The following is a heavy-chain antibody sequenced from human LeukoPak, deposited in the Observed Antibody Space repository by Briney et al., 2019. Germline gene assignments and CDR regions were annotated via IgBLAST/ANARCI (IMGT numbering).Heavy chain of an antibody. CDR2: INPSGGST. V-gene: IGHV1-46*01. CDR3: ARDNSVEDTAWWFDP. Sequence: GASVKVSCKASGGTFGSNAISWVRQAPGQGLEWMGIINPSGGSTSYAQKFQGRVTMTRDMSTSTDYMELSSLRSEDTAVYYCARDNSVEDTAWWFDPWGQGTLVTVSS. CDR1: GGTFGSNA. J-gene: IGHJ5*02. D-gene: IGHD4-23*01.